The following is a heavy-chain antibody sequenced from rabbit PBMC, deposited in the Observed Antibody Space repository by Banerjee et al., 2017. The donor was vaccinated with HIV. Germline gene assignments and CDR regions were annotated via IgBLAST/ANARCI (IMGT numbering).Heavy chain of an antibody. D-gene: IGHD4-1*01. Sequence: QQQLEESGGGLVKPEGSLTLSCTASGFSFSNKYVMSWVRQAPGKGLEWIGCIATGSGNTYYASCTKGRFTISKTSSPTVTRQMTSLTAADTATYFCARDVTFNLWGPGTLVTV. CDR3: ARDVTFNL. V-gene: IGHV1S45*01. CDR1: GFSFSNKYV. J-gene: IGHJ4*01. CDR2: IATGSGNT.